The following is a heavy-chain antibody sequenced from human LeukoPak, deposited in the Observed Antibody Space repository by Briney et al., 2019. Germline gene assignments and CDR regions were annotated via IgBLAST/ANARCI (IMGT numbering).Heavy chain of an antibody. Sequence: ASVKVSCKVSGYTLTELSMHWVRQAPGKGLEWMGGFDPEDGETIYAQKFQGRVTMTEDTSTDTAYMELSSLRSEDTAVYYCATLVLNRRELLPPPFDYWDQGTLVTVSS. V-gene: IGHV1-24*01. CDR1: GYTLTELS. J-gene: IGHJ4*02. D-gene: IGHD1-26*01. CDR2: FDPEDGET. CDR3: ATLVLNRRELLPPPFDY.